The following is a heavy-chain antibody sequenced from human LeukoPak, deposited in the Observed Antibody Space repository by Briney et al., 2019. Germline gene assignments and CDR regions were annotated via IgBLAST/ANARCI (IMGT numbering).Heavy chain of an antibody. J-gene: IGHJ4*02. CDR2: INAGNGNT. Sequence: ASVKVSCKASGYTFTSYAMHWVRQAPGQRLEWMGWINAGNGNTKYSQKFQGRVTITRDTSASTAYMELSSLRSEDTAVYYCARHPQDSGSYSAGTLDYWGQGTLVTVSS. CDR1: GYTFTSYA. CDR3: ARHPQDSGSYSAGTLDY. D-gene: IGHD1-26*01. V-gene: IGHV1-3*01.